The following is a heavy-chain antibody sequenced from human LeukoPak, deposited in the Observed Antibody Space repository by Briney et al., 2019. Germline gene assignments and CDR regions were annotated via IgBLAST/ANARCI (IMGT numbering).Heavy chain of an antibody. CDR2: ISSSSSYI. V-gene: IGHV3-21*01. D-gene: IGHD5-18*01. J-gene: IGHJ5*02. Sequence: GGSLRLSCAASGFTFSSYAMSWVRQAPGKGLEWVSSISSSSSYIYYADSVKGRFTISRDNAKNSLYLQMNSLRAEDTAVYYCARASYSYGYDPWGQGTLVTVSS. CDR3: ARASYSYGYDP. CDR1: GFTFSSYA.